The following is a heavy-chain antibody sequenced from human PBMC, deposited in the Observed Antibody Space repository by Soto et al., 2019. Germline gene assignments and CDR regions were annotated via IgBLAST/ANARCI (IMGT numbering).Heavy chain of an antibody. CDR1: GYKFTSSW. J-gene: IGHJ5*02. CDR2: IFPSDSDT. D-gene: IGHD3-22*01. V-gene: IGHV5-51*01. Sequence: GESLKISCRTSGYKFTSSWIAWVRQMPGKGLEWMGIIFPSDSDTRYSPSFQGQVTISADRSTSTVFLQWASLKASGTAVYFCARKDKSGYFNWFDPWGQGTLVT. CDR3: ARKDKSGYFNWFDP.